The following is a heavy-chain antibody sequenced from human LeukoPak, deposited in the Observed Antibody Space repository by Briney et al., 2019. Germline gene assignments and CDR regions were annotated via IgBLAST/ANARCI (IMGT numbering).Heavy chain of an antibody. Sequence: PGGSLRLSCAASGFTFSSYGMHWVRQAPGKGLEWVAVIWYDGSNKYYADSVKGRFTISRDNSKNTLNLQMNSLRAEDMAVYCCARGAIVGATMFDYWGQGTLVTVSS. CDR3: ARGAIVGATMFDY. D-gene: IGHD1-26*01. CDR2: IWYDGSNK. V-gene: IGHV3-33*01. CDR1: GFTFSSYG. J-gene: IGHJ4*02.